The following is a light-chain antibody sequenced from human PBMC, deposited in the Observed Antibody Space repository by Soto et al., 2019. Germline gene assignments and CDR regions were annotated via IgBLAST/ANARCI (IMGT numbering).Light chain of an antibody. V-gene: IGKV3D-20*02. CDR2: GVY. CDR3: QQYKNWPL. J-gene: IGKJ5*01. CDR1: EPIKTFY. Sequence: IVLTQSPATLSLSPGETATLSCKASEPIKTFYFGWYQHKPGQSPRLLINGVYTRATGIPDRFSGSGSGTDFTLTISRLEPEDFAVYYCQQYKNWPLFGQGTRLEIK.